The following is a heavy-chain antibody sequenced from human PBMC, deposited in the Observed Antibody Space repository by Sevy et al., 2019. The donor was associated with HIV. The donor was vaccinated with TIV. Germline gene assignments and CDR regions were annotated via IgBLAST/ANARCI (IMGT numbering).Heavy chain of an antibody. J-gene: IGHJ4*02. V-gene: IGHV1-18*01. CDR3: ARYGGPYYYGSGSSKFDY. D-gene: IGHD3-10*01. CDR2: ISAYNGNT. Sequence: ASVKVSCKASGYTFTSYGISWVRQAPGQGLEWMGWISAYNGNTNYAQKLQGRVTMTTDTSTSTAYMELRSLRSDDTAVYYCARYGGPYYYGSGSSKFDYWGQGTLVTVSS. CDR1: GYTFTSYG.